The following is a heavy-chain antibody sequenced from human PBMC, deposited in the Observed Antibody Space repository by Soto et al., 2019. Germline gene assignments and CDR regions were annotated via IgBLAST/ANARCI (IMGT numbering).Heavy chain of an antibody. V-gene: IGHV1-69*01. D-gene: IGHD3-16*01. Sequence: QVQLVQSGAEVKKPGSSVKVSCKTSRDTFNKYAFNWVRQAPGQGLEWMGWIIPIFSSRNYAEKFQGRVTITADDSTSTAYMELRSLRFEDTAVNYCARGETYLGVWGQGTTVTVSS. CDR3: ARGETYLGV. CDR2: IIPIFSSR. J-gene: IGHJ6*02. CDR1: RDTFNKYA.